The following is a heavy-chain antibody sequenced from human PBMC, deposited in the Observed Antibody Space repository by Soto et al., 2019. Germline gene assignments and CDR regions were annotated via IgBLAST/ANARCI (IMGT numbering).Heavy chain of an antibody. CDR2: IYYSGST. Sequence: SETLSLTCTVSGGSISSGGYYWSWIRQHPGKGLEWIGYIYYSGSTYYNPSLKSRVTISVDTSKNQFSLKLSSVTAADTAVYYCARESQYDFWSGYQYYFDYWGQGTLVTVSS. J-gene: IGHJ4*02. V-gene: IGHV4-31*03. D-gene: IGHD3-3*01. CDR1: GGSISSGGYY. CDR3: ARESQYDFWSGYQYYFDY.